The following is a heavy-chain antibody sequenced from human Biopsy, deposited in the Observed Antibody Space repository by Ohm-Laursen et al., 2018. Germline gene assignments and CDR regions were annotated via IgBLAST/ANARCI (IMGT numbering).Heavy chain of an antibody. CDR1: GAIFSNYA. J-gene: IGHJ5*02. D-gene: IGHD4-17*01. V-gene: IGHV1-69*01. CDR3: ARLAQIYGDSPFDP. Sequence: SLVKVSCKASGAIFSNYAITWVRQAPGQGLEWMGGIIPLFGAPNYAQKFQGRLTITADESKSTTYMELSSLRSEDTAVYYCARLAQIYGDSPFDPWGQGTLVTVSS. CDR2: IIPLFGAP.